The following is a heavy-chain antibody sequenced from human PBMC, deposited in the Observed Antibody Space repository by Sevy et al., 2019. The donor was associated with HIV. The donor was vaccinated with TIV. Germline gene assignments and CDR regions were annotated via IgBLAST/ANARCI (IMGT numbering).Heavy chain of an antibody. CDR3: ARGPSGAAAGRFDS. J-gene: IGHJ4*02. CDR1: GFTFSSYW. CDR2: INQGGNQK. Sequence: GGSLRLSCAASGFTFSSYWINWVRRAPGEGREWVANINQGGNQKHYMDSVKGGFTISRDNAENAVYLQMNSLRVEDTAVYYCARGPSGAAAGRFDSWGQGTLVTVSS. D-gene: IGHD6-13*01. V-gene: IGHV3-7*01.